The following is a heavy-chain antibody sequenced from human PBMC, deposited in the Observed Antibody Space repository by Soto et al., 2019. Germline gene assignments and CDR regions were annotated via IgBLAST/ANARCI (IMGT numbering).Heavy chain of an antibody. CDR2: ITPFNGDV. CDR3: ASGGAGSGPFTWELPDL. Sequence: QMQLVQSGAEVKKTGSSVTVSCKALGNTFTYRYLHWVRQAPGQALEWMGWITPFNGDVHYAQKFQERLTITTDRSINPAYMRMSSLRSDDTAMYYCASGGAGSGPFTWELPDLWGQGTLVTVSS. CDR1: GNTFTYRY. D-gene: IGHD1-26*01. V-gene: IGHV1-45*02. J-gene: IGHJ5*02.